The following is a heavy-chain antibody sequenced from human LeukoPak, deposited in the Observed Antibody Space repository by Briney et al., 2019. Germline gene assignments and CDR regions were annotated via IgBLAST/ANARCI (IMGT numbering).Heavy chain of an antibody. Sequence: PSETLSLTCTVSGGSVSRYYWSWIRQSAGKGLEWIGRIYNSGSTTYNPSLKSRVTMSIDTSKNQFSLKLTSVIVADTAVYYCARDSGTTGEVKFDPWGQGTQVTVSS. V-gene: IGHV4-4*07. CDR2: IYNSGST. J-gene: IGHJ5*02. CDR1: GGSVSRYY. D-gene: IGHD3-10*01. CDR3: ARDSGTTGEVKFDP.